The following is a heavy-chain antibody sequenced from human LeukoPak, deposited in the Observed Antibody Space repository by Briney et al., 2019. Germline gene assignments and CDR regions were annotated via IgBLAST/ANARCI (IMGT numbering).Heavy chain of an antibody. CDR3: ARDLVTVTKGFDI. D-gene: IGHD4-17*01. Sequence: SETLSLTCAVSDDSFSSHYWTWIRQPPGRGLEWIGYISYIGSTNYNPSLKSRVTISIDTSKNQFSLKLGSVTAADTAVYYCARDLVTVTKGFDIWGQGTMVSVSS. CDR1: DDSFSSHY. J-gene: IGHJ3*02. V-gene: IGHV4-59*11. CDR2: ISYIGST.